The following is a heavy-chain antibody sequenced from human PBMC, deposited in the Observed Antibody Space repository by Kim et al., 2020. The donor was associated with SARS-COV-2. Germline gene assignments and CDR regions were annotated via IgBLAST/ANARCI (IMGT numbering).Heavy chain of an antibody. Sequence: GGSLRLSCAASGFTFSSYSMNWVRQAPGKGLEWVSYISSSSSTIYYADSVKGRFTISRDNAKNSLYLQMNSLRDEDTAVYYCAREPSKQQLVSYYYYYGMDVWGQGTTVTVSS. CDR3: AREPSKQQLVSYYYYYGMDV. CDR1: GFTFSSYS. CDR2: ISSSSSTI. D-gene: IGHD6-13*01. V-gene: IGHV3-48*02. J-gene: IGHJ6*02.